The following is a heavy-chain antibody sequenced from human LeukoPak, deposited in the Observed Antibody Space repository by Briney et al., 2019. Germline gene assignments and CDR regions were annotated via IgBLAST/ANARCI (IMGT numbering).Heavy chain of an antibody. Sequence: SETLSLTCAVYGGSFSGYYWSWIRQPPGKGLEWIGEINHSGSTNYNPSLKSRVTISVDTSKNQFSLKLSSVTAADTAVYYCARESVVPAASNLVWGLGTLVTVSS. J-gene: IGHJ4*02. CDR3: ARESVVPAASNLV. V-gene: IGHV4-34*01. CDR1: GGSFSGYY. D-gene: IGHD2-2*01. CDR2: INHSGST.